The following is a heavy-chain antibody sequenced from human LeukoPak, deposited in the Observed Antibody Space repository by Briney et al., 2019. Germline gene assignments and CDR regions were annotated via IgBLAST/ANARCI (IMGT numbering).Heavy chain of an antibody. CDR3: ARDRGYSTFDY. J-gene: IGHJ4*02. Sequence: GRSLRLSCAASGFTFDDYAMHWVRQAPGKGLEWVSGLTWNSGSIEYADSVKGRFTISRDNAKNSLYLQMNSLRVDDTAVYYCARDRGYSTFDYWGQGTLVTVSS. CDR2: LTWNSGSI. V-gene: IGHV3-9*01. CDR1: GFTFDDYA. D-gene: IGHD4-23*01.